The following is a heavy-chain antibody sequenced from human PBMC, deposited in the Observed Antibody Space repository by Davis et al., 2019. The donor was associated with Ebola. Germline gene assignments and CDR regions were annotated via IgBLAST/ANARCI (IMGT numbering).Heavy chain of an antibody. CDR1: GFTFSSYG. CDR2: IRSDGNDE. CDR3: ARDRRGTYYFDF. Sequence: GESLKISCAASGFTFSSYGMHWIRQPPGKGLEWVATIRSDGNDEFYADSVKARVTISRDNSKNTVDLQLNSLRAEDTALYYCARDRRGTYYFDFWGQGSMVIVSP. D-gene: IGHD1-26*01. J-gene: IGHJ4*02. V-gene: IGHV3-30*02.